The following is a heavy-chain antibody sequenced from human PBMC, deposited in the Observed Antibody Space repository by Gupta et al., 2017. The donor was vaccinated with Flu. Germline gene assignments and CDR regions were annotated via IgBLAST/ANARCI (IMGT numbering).Heavy chain of an antibody. CDR2: ISGSGGST. CDR3: AKASCSSTSCYSGY. Sequence: EVQLLESGGGLVQTGGSLRLSCAASGFTFSRYAMSWVRQAPGKGLEWVSAISGSGGSTYYADSVKGRFTISRDNSKNTLYLQMNSLRAEDTAVYYCAKASCSSTSCYSGYWGQGTLVTVSS. D-gene: IGHD2-2*01. CDR1: GFTFSRYA. J-gene: IGHJ4*02. V-gene: IGHV3-23*01.